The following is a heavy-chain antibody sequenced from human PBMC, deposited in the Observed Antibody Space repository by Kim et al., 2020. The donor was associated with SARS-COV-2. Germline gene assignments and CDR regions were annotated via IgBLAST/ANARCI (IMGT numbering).Heavy chain of an antibody. CDR3: SRDLSGAWTFDY. D-gene: IGHD2-21*02. CDR1: GYTFTSNH. V-gene: IGHV1-46*01. J-gene: IGHJ4*02. CDR2: ITPSGDIT. Sequence: ASVKVSCKASGYTFTSNHMHWVRQAPGQGLEWMGMITPSGDITNYAQRFQRRLTMTTDTSTSTVYMELSSLRSEDTAVYFCSRDLSGAWTFDYWGQGTLVTVSS.